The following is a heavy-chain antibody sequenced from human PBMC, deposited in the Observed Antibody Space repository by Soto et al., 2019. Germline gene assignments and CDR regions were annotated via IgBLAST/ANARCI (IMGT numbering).Heavy chain of an antibody. CDR2: ISDDAIIT. CDR1: GFRFSDYW. V-gene: IGHV3-74*01. Sequence: PVGSLRLSGSVSGFRFSDYWVPWVRQAPGKGLVWVARISDDAIITSYAPFVKGRFTISRDNIKNMLYLQLNSLTADDAAFYHCAREVTISAVNYIDYWGQGALVTVSS. D-gene: IGHD4-4*01. CDR3: AREVTISAVNYIDY. J-gene: IGHJ4*02.